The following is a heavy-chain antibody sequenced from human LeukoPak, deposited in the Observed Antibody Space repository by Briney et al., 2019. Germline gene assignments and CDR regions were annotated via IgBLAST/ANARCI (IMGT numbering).Heavy chain of an antibody. J-gene: IGHJ4*02. CDR1: GGSISSYY. CDR2: IYTSGST. Sequence: PSETLSLTCTVSGGSISSYYWSWLRQPAGKGLEWFGRIYTSGSTNYNPSLKSRLTMSVDTSKNQFSLKLSSVTAADTAVYYCASVSGYSSGWDDYWGQGTLVTVSS. D-gene: IGHD6-19*01. V-gene: IGHV4-4*07. CDR3: ASVSGYSSGWDDY.